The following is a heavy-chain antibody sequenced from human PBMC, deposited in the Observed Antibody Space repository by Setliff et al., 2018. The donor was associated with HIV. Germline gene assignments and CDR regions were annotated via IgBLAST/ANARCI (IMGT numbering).Heavy chain of an antibody. CDR1: GGSINNYY. CDR2: IYPNGSP. Sequence: LTCTVSGGSINNYYWSWIRQPPGKGLEWIGYIYPNGSPDYPSGNIVYNPSFRSRVTLSLDTSKNQFSLKLTSVTAADAAVYYCTGDYNSGSYRFDYWGQGTPVTVSS. CDR3: TGDYNSGSYRFDY. D-gene: IGHD3-10*01. J-gene: IGHJ4*02. V-gene: IGHV4-4*08.